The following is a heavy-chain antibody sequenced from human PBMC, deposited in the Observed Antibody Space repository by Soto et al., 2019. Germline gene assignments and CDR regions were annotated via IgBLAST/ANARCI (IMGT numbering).Heavy chain of an antibody. Sequence: PSETLSLTCTVSGGSISSYYWSWIRQPPGKGLEWIGYIYYSGSTNYNPSLKSRVTISVDTSKNQFSLKLSSVTAADTAVYYCAVSYGSGKFDYWGQGTLVTVSS. CDR3: AVSYGSGKFDY. J-gene: IGHJ4*02. V-gene: IGHV4-59*01. CDR1: GGSISSYY. CDR2: IYYSGST. D-gene: IGHD3-10*01.